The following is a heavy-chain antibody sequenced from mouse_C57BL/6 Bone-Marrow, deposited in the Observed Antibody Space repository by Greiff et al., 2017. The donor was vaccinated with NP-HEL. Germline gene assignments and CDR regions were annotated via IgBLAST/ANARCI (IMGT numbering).Heavy chain of an antibody. CDR3: ARGIYYYGSSWYFDV. D-gene: IGHD1-1*01. Sequence: EVQGVESGPVLVKPGASVKMSCKASGYTFTDYYMNWVKQSHGKSLEWIGVINPYNGGTSYNQKFKGKATLTVDKSSSTAYMELNSLTSEDSAVYYCARGIYYYGSSWYFDVWGTGTTVTVSS. CDR2: INPYNGGT. CDR1: GYTFTDYY. J-gene: IGHJ1*03. V-gene: IGHV1-19*01.